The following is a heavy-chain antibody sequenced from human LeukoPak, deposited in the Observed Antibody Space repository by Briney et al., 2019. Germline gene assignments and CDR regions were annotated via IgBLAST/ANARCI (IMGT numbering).Heavy chain of an antibody. J-gene: IGHJ3*02. CDR1: GYSFTNYW. Sequence: GESLKISCKASGYSFTNYWIGWVRQMPGKGLEWMGIIYPGDSDTRYSPSFQGRVTISADKSITTAYLQWSSLKASDTAMYYCARDSKSTADAFDIWGQGTMVTVSS. D-gene: IGHD3-22*01. V-gene: IGHV5-51*01. CDR3: ARDSKSTADAFDI. CDR2: IYPGDSDT.